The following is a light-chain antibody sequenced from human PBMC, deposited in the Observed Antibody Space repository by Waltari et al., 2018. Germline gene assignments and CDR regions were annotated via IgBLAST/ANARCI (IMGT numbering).Light chain of an antibody. Sequence: QPVLTQPPSTSGTPGQRVPIPCSATSSNVGPNYESWYQQRPGTAPTLLIYNNNRRPSGVPDRFSGAKSGTSASLAISGLQSEDEADYYCAAWDDSLNAWMFGGGTKLTVL. CDR2: NNN. CDR3: AAWDDSLNAWM. V-gene: IGLV1-44*01. J-gene: IGLJ3*02. CDR1: SSNVGPNY.